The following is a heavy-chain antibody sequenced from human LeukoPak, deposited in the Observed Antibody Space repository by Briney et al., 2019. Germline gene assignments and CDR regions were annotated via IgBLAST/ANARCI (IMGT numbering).Heavy chain of an antibody. D-gene: IGHD3-22*01. V-gene: IGHV4-39*07. CDR3: ARPYYYDSRIDP. CDR2: IYYSGST. Sequence: PSETLSLTCTVSGGSISSSYYYWGWIRQPPGKGLEWIGNIYYSGSTYYNPSLKSRVTMSADTSKNQLSLKLSSVTAADTAVHYCARPYYYDSRIDPWGQGILVTVSS. J-gene: IGHJ5*02. CDR1: GGSISSSYYY.